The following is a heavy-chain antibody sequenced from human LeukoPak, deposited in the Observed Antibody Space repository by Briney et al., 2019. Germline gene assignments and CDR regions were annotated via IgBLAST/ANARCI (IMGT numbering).Heavy chain of an antibody. CDR1: GFTFSLYW. CDR3: AGGTGFIIKD. J-gene: IGHJ4*02. Sequence: GGSLRLSGAASGFTFSLYWMNWFRRAPGKGLEWVANIKQDGSEKNYVDSVEGRSTISRDNAKNSLYLQMNNLRVEDTAMYYCAGGTGFIIKDWGQGTLVTVSS. V-gene: IGHV3-7*03. CDR2: IKQDGSEK. D-gene: IGHD3-9*01.